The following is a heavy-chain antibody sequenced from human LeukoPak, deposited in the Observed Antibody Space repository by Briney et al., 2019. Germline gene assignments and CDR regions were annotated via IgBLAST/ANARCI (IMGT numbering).Heavy chain of an antibody. V-gene: IGHV4-34*01. CDR2: INHSGST. CDR3: ARDKGTSYLSSFDY. J-gene: IGHJ4*02. Sequence: PSETLSLTCVVYGGSFSGYYWSWIRQPPGKGLEWIGEINHSGSTNYNPSLKSRVTISVDTSKNQFSLKLSSVTAADTAVYYCARDKGTSYLSSFDYWGQGTLVTVSS. CDR1: GGSFSGYY. D-gene: IGHD6-6*01.